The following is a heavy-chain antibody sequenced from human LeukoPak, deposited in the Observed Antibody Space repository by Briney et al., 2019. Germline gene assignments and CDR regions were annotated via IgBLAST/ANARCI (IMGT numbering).Heavy chain of an antibody. D-gene: IGHD3-3*01. CDR3: AREFLEGAYYFDY. CDR2: IYYSGST. CDR1: GGSISSYY. Sequence: PSETLSLTCTVCGGSISSYYGSWIRQPPGKGLEGIGYIYYSGSTIYNPSLKSRVTISVDTSKNPFSLKLSSVTAADAAVYYCAREFLEGAYYFDYWGQRTLVTVSS. V-gene: IGHV4-59*01. J-gene: IGHJ4*02.